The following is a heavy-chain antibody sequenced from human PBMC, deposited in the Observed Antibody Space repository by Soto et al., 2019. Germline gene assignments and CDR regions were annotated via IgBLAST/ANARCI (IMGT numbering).Heavy chain of an antibody. CDR2: IIPIFVTA. V-gene: IGHV1-69*01. CDR3: ARDGGRHSGGIDY. D-gene: IGHD1-26*01. J-gene: IGHJ4*02. CDR1: GGTFSSYS. Sequence: QVQLVQSGAEVKKPGSSVKVSCKASGGTFSSYSINWVRQAPGQGLEWMGEIIPIFVTANYAQQFQGRVTITADESTSTAYMELSSLRSEDTAVYYCARDGGRHSGGIDYWGQGTLVTVSS.